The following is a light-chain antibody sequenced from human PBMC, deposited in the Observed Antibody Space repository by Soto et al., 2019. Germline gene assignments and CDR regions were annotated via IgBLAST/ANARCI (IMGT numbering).Light chain of an antibody. CDR2: GAS. Sequence: EIVMTQSPATLSVSPGERATLSCRASQSVSSNLAWYQQKPGQAPRLLIYGASTRATGISARFSGSGSGTEFTLTISSLQSEDFAVYYCQQYNNGPYTFGQGTKVDIK. CDR3: QQYNNGPYT. CDR1: QSVSSN. V-gene: IGKV3-15*01. J-gene: IGKJ2*01.